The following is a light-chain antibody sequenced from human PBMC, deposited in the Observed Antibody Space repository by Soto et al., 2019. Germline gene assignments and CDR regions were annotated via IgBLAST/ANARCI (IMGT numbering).Light chain of an antibody. CDR2: ASS. J-gene: IGKJ1*01. V-gene: IGKV1-9*01. CDR1: QGIGTY. Sequence: LTHPPTNLSASVGDRVTVTCRASQGIGTYLVWYQQKSGKAPTVLIYASSTLQTGVPSRFSGSGSGTDFSLTICSLHAEDVTTYYCQELDSLPSRFGHVAKV. CDR3: QELDSLPSR.